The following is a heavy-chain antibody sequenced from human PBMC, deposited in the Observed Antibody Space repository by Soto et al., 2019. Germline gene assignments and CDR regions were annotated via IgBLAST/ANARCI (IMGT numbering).Heavy chain of an antibody. D-gene: IGHD3-10*01. Sequence: QVTLKESGPVLVKPTETLTLTCTVSGFSLSNARMGVSWIRKPPGKAMEWLAHIFSNDEKSYNTFLKSRLTISDDTTKTPVILTRTSMDTVDTATSYCARIKSTMVRGVMPSSYYYGMDVKGQGTTVTVSS. CDR1: GFSLSNARMG. V-gene: IGHV2-26*01. CDR2: IFSNDEK. CDR3: ARIKSTMVRGVMPSSYYYGMDV. J-gene: IGHJ6*02.